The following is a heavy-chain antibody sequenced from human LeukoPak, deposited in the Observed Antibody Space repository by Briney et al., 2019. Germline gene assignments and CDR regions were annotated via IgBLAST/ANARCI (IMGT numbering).Heavy chain of an antibody. CDR3: ARATVAGVLQRYYYYGMDV. J-gene: IGHJ6*02. V-gene: IGHV4-34*01. D-gene: IGHD6-19*01. CDR1: GGSFSGYY. CDR2: INHSGST. Sequence: SETLSLTCAVYGGSFSGYYWSWIRQPPGKGLEWIGEINHSGSTNYNPSLKSRVTISVDTSKNQFSLKLSSVTAADTAVYYCARATVAGVLQRYYYYGMDVWGQGTTVTVSS.